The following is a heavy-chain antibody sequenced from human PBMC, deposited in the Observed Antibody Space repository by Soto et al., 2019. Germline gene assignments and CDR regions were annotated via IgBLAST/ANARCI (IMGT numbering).Heavy chain of an antibody. CDR3: ASPGLSGYDAFDI. Sequence: QLQLQESGSGLVKPSQTLSLTCAVSGGSISSSGYSWSWIRQPPGKGLEWIGYIYHSGSTYYNPSLKSRVTISVDRSKNQFSLKLSSVTAADTAVYYCASPGLSGYDAFDIWGQGTMVTVSS. V-gene: IGHV4-30-2*01. J-gene: IGHJ3*02. CDR2: IYHSGST. D-gene: IGHD3-22*01. CDR1: GGSISSSGYS.